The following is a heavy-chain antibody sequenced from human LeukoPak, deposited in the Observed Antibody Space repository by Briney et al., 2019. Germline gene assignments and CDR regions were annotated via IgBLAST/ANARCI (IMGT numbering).Heavy chain of an antibody. J-gene: IGHJ4*02. CDR1: GGSISSSSYY. V-gene: IGHV4-39*01. CDR2: IYYSGST. Sequence: SETLSLTCTVSGGSISSSSYYWGWIRQPPGKGLEWIGSIYYSGSTYYNPSLKSRVTISVDTSKNQFSLKLSSVTVADTAVYYCARHFRNRGYYDSSGYYFDYWGQGTLVTVSS. D-gene: IGHD3-22*01. CDR3: ARHFRNRGYYDSSGYYFDY.